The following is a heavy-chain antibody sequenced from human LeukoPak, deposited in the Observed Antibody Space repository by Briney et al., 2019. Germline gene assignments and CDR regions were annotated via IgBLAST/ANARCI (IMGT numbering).Heavy chain of an antibody. CDR3: ARTLLKDIVVVPAAPAPRD. J-gene: IGHJ4*02. CDR2: IIPIFGTA. CDR1: GGTFSSYA. V-gene: IGHV1-69*05. Sequence: ASVKVSCKASGGTFSSYAISWVRQAPGQGLEWMGGIIPIFGTANYAQKLQGRVTMTTDTSTSTAYMELRSLRSDDTAVYYCARTLLKDIVVVPAAPAPRDWGQGTMVTVSS. D-gene: IGHD2-2*01.